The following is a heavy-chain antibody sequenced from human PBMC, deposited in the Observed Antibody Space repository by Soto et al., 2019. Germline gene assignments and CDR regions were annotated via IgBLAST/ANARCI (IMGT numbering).Heavy chain of an antibody. CDR1: GFTFSSYA. J-gene: IGHJ4*02. CDR3: ARCACRDGYNPPGDY. Sequence: QVQLVESGGGVVQPGRSLRLSCAASGFTFSSYAMHWVRQAPGKGLEWVAVISYDGSNKYYADSVKGRFTISRDNSKNPLYLQMNSLRAEDTAVYYCARCACRDGYNPPGDYWGQGTLVTVSS. CDR2: ISYDGSNK. V-gene: IGHV3-30-3*01. D-gene: IGHD5-12*01.